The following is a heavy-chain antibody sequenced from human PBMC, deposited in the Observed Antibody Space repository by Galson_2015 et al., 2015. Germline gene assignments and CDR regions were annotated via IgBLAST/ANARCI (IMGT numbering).Heavy chain of an antibody. Sequence: SLRLSCAASGFTFSSYWMSWVRQAPGKGLEWVANIKQDGSEKYYVDSVKGRFTISRDNAKNSLYLQMNSLRAEDTAVYYCARDPNILTGYETDYWGQGTLVTVSS. V-gene: IGHV3-7*03. CDR3: ARDPNILTGYETDY. CDR2: IKQDGSEK. D-gene: IGHD3-9*01. J-gene: IGHJ4*02. CDR1: GFTFSSYW.